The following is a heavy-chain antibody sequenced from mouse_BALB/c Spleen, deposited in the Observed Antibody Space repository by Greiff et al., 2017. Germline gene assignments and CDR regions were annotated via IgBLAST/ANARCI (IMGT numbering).Heavy chain of an antibody. J-gene: IGHJ1*01. V-gene: IGHV1-87*01. CDR3: ARGRNYGSSYWYFDV. CDR1: GYTFTSYW. Sequence: VQLQQSGAELARPGASVKLSCKASGYTFTSYWMQWVKQRPGQGLEWIGAIYPGDGDTRYTQKFKGKATLTADKSSSTAYMQLSSLASEDSAVYYCARGRNYGSSYWYFDVWGAGTTVTVSS. CDR2: IYPGDGDT. D-gene: IGHD1-1*01.